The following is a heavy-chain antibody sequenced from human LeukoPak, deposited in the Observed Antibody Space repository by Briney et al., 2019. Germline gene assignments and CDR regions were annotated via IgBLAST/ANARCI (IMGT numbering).Heavy chain of an antibody. CDR2: IIPMFGTA. CDR1: GGTFISYA. V-gene: IGHV1-69*05. CDR3: ARESSSENYYYYYMDV. J-gene: IGHJ6*03. D-gene: IGHD6-6*01. Sequence: SVKVSCKASGGTFISYAISWVRQAPGQGLEWMGGIIPMFGTANYAQNFQGRVTITTDESTSTAYMELSSLRSEDTAVYYCARESSSENYYYYYMDVWGKGTTVTVSS.